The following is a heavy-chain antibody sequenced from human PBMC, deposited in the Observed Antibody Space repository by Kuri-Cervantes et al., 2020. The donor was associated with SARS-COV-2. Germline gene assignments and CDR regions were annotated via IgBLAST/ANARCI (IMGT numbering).Heavy chain of an antibody. V-gene: IGHV1-69*04. D-gene: IGHD2-2*01. CDR1: VGTFSSYA. CDR3: ARDREDIVVVPAENWFDP. Sequence: SVKVSCKASVGTFSSYAISWVRQAPGQGLEWMGRIIPILGIANYAQKFQGRVTITADKSTSTAYMELSSLRSEDTAVYYFARDREDIVVVPAENWFDPWGQGTLVTVSS. J-gene: IGHJ5*02. CDR2: IIPILGIA.